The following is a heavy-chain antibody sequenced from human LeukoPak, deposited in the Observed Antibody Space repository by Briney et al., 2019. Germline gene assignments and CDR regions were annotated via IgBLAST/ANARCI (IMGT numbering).Heavy chain of an antibody. D-gene: IGHD3-10*01. CDR1: GFTFSSYA. J-gene: IGHJ4*02. CDR2: ISGSGGST. Sequence: GGSLILSCAASGFTFSSYAMSWVRQAPGKGLEWVSAISGSGGSTYYADSVKGRFTISRDNSKNTLYLQMNSLRAEDTAVYYCAKVPGGRSYFDYWGQGTLVTVSS. CDR3: AKVPGGRSYFDY. V-gene: IGHV3-23*01.